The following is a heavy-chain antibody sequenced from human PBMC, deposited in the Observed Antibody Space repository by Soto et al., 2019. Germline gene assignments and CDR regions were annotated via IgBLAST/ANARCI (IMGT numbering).Heavy chain of an antibody. CDR1: GGVFSGYY. J-gene: IGHJ4*02. D-gene: IGHD2-8*02. Sequence: PSETLSHTFAVEGGVFSGYYWTWIRQPPGTGLEWIGEINHSGSTNYNPSLKSRVTISVDTSKNQFSLKLTSVTAADTAVYYCARDKITGLFDYWGQGTLVTVSS. CDR3: ARDKITGLFDY. V-gene: IGHV4-34*01. CDR2: INHSGST.